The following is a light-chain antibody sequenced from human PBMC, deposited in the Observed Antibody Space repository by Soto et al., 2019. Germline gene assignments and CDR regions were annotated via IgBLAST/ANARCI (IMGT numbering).Light chain of an antibody. V-gene: IGKV3-15*01. J-gene: IGKJ5*01. Sequence: IVVKQNPGTVYLYTSDRPALSCEASQSVSNNYLAWYQQKPGQAHRLLIYGVSTRASGIAARFSGSGSGTEFTLTICCLQSEDFAVYYCLQDDIWPITFAQGTLLDIK. CDR1: QSVSNN. CDR3: LQDDIWPIT. CDR2: GVS.